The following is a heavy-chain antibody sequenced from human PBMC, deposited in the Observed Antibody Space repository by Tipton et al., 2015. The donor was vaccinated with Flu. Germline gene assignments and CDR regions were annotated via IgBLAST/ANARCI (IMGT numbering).Heavy chain of an antibody. CDR1: GYSISSGYY. CDR2: IYHSGST. V-gene: IGHV4-38-2*01. J-gene: IGHJ4*02. Sequence: TLSLICAVSGYSISSGYYWGWVRQPPGKGLEWIGTIYHSGSTYYNPSLKSRLTMSVDTSKNQFSLKIDSMTAADTAVYYCARQVPRATFDHWGQGTQVTVSS. CDR3: ARQVPRATFDH.